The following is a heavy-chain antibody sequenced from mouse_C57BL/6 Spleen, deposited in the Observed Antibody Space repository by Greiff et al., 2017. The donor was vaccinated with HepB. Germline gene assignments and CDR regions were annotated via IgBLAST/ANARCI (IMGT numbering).Heavy chain of an antibody. CDR2: INPNNGGT. V-gene: IGHV1-26*01. CDR1: GYTFTDYY. D-gene: IGHD1-1*01. Sequence: EVQLQQSGPELVKPGASVKISCKASGYTFTDYYMNWVKQSHGKSLEWIGDINPNNGGTSYNQKFKGKATLTVDKSSSTAYMELRSLTSEDSAVYYCAKGAYYASSYLNYWGQGTTLTVSS. J-gene: IGHJ2*01. CDR3: AKGAYYASSYLNY.